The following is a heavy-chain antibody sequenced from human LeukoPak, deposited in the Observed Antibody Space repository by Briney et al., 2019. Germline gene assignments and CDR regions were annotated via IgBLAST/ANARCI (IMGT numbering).Heavy chain of an antibody. CDR3: ARPVDPATIAAAGNGAFDI. D-gene: IGHD6-13*01. CDR1: GYTFTGYY. CDR2: INPNSGGT. V-gene: IGHV1-2*04. J-gene: IGHJ3*02. Sequence: GASVKVSCKASGYTFTGYYMHWVRQAPGQGLEWMGWINPNSGGTNYAQKFQGWVTMTRDTSISTAYMELSRLRSDDTAVYYCARPVDPATIAAAGNGAFDIWGQGTMVTVSS.